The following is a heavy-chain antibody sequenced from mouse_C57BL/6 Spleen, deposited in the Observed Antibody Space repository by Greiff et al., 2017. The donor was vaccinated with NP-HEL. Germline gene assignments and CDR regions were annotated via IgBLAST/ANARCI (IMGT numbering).Heavy chain of an antibody. V-gene: IGHV1-55*01. CDR1: GYTFTSYW. Sequence: QVQLQQPGAELVKPGASVKMSCKASGYTFTSYWITWVKQRPGQGLAWIGDIYPGSGSTNYNEKFKSKATLTVDTSSSTAYMQLSSLTSEDSAVYYCARDDGYYDWYFDVWGTGTTVTVSS. J-gene: IGHJ1*03. CDR3: ARDDGYYDWYFDV. D-gene: IGHD2-3*01. CDR2: IYPGSGST.